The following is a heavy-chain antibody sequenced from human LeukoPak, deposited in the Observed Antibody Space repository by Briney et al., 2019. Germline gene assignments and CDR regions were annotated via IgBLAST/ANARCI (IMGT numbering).Heavy chain of an antibody. Sequence: GGSLRLSCAASGFTFSNYGMHWVRQAPGKGLEWVAFVRYDESTKFYADSVKGRFTISRDNSKTTLYLQMNSLRAEDTAVYYCAKDLPSDWGFGFDYWGQGTLVTVSS. V-gene: IGHV3-30*02. CDR1: GFTFSNYG. J-gene: IGHJ4*02. CDR3: AKDLPSDWGFGFDY. D-gene: IGHD3-10*01. CDR2: VRYDESTK.